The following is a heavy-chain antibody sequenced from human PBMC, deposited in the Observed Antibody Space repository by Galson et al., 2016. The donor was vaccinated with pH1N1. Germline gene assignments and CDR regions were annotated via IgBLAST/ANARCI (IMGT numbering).Heavy chain of an antibody. CDR2: IRGSGGTT. Sequence: SLRLSCAVSGFTFSSYAMNWVRQAPGKGLEWVSGIRGSGGTTYYADTVKGRFTISRDNSKNMQSLQMKRLRAEETALYYWASGNLRIAARLSWFDPRGQRTLVTVSS. V-gene: IGHV3-23*01. CDR1: GFTFSSYA. J-gene: IGHJ5*02. D-gene: IGHD6-6*01. CDR3: ASGNLRIAARLSWFDP.